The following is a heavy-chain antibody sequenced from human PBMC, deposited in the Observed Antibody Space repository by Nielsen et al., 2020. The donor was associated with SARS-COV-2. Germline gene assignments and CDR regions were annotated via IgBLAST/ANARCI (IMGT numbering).Heavy chain of an antibody. J-gene: IGHJ6*04. CDR1: GGSISSYY. D-gene: IGHD6-19*01. Sequence: SETLSLTCTVSGGSISSYYWSWIRQPPGKGLEWIGYIYYSGSTNYNPSLKSRVTISVDTSKNQFSLKLSSVTAADTAVYYCARYPVAGGMDVWGKGTTVTVSS. CDR2: IYYSGST. V-gene: IGHV4-59*12. CDR3: ARYPVAGGMDV.